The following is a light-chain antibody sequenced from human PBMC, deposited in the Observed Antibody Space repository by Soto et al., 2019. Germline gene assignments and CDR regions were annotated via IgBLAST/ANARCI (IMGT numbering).Light chain of an antibody. Sequence: EIPLSPSPSSPAAPVGDRLTPTCRASRNVSIYLNWYQHKPGKGPTLLIHATSNLQIGVPSRFSGSGSGTEFTLTISSLEPEDFGTYYCQQSYKMPSFGQGTRLENK. V-gene: IGKV1-39*01. CDR3: QQSYKMPS. J-gene: IGKJ5*01. CDR2: ATS. CDR1: RNVSIY.